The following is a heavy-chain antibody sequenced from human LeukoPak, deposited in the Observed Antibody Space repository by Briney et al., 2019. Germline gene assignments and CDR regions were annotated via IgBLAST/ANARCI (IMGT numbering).Heavy chain of an antibody. V-gene: IGHV1-69*05. CDR2: IIPIFGTA. CDR3: ARNRGITFGGVIVSYSFDY. D-gene: IGHD3-16*02. CDR1: GGTFSSYA. J-gene: IGHJ4*02. Sequence: SVKVSCKASGGTFSSYAISWVRQAPGQGLEWMGGIIPIFGTANYAQKFQGRVTITTDESTSTAYMELSSLRSEDTAVYYCARNRGITFGGVIVSYSFDYWGQGTLVTVSS.